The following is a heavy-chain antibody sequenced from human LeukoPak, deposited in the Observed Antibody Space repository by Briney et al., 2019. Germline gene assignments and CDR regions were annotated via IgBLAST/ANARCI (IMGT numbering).Heavy chain of an antibody. CDR3: AREVTMLTSDYYFDL. CDR1: GFTFSDYY. J-gene: IGHJ2*01. D-gene: IGHD4-17*01. V-gene: IGHV3-11*04. Sequence: GGSLRLSCAASGFTFSDYYMSWIRQAPGKGLEWVSCISSSGFTIYYPDSLNGRFTISRDNAKKSLYLQMDSLRVDDTALYYCAREVTMLTSDYYFDLWGRGTLVTVSS. CDR2: ISSSGFTI.